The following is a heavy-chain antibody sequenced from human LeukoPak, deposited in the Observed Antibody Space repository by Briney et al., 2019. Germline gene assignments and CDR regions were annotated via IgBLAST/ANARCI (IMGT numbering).Heavy chain of an antibody. D-gene: IGHD6-13*01. V-gene: IGHV3-30*02. CDR2: IRYDGSDK. CDR1: GFSFSNYG. J-gene: IGHJ4*02. CDR3: ARDLLSIAAAGEEYDY. Sequence: PGGSLRLSCAASGFSFSNYGMHWVRQAPGKGLEWVAFIRYDGSDKYYTESVKGRFTISRDNAKNSLYLQMNSLRAEDTAVYYCARDLLSIAAAGEEYDYWGQGTLVTVSS.